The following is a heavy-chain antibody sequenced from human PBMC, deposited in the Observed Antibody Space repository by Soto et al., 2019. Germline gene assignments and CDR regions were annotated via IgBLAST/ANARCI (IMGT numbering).Heavy chain of an antibody. CDR2: ISSNGGST. Sequence: LRLSCSASGFTFSSYAMHWVRQAPGKGLEYVSAISSNGGSTYYADSVKGRFTISRDNSKNTLYLQMSSLRAEDTAVYYCVKQDGYSYAFDIWGQGTTVTVSS. CDR1: GFTFSSYA. D-gene: IGHD5-18*01. V-gene: IGHV3-64D*06. CDR3: VKQDGYSYAFDI. J-gene: IGHJ3*02.